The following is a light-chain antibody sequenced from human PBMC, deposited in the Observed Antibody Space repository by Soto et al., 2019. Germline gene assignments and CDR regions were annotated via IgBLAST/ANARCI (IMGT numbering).Light chain of an antibody. CDR1: QSVSSC. Sequence: EIVLSQPPATLSLSPGERATLSWMAIQSVSSCSAWYQQKTGQAPTLLIYDEATSATAIPARFSGSGSGTGFTLTISSIEPEDVAVYYCQQRSNWPRTWTFGQGTKVDIK. J-gene: IGKJ1*01. CDR3: QQRSNWPRTWT. CDR2: DEA. V-gene: IGKV3-11*01.